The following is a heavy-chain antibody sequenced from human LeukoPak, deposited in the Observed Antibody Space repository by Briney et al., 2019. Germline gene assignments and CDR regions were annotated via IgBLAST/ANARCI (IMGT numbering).Heavy chain of an antibody. Sequence: GGSLRLSCAASGFTFSNAWMSWVRQAPGKGLEWVGRIKSKTDGGTTDYAAPVKGRFTISRDDSKNTLYLQMNSLKTEDTAVYYCTTAPVIIRKDAFDIWGQGTMVTVSS. J-gene: IGHJ3*02. CDR1: GFTFSNAW. V-gene: IGHV3-15*01. CDR3: TTAPVIIRKDAFDI. CDR2: IKSKTDGGTT. D-gene: IGHD3-3*01.